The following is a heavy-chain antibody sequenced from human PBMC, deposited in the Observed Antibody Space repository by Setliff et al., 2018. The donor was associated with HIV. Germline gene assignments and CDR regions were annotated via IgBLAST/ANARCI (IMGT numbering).Heavy chain of an antibody. CDR3: ARAPELYSGSYDAFDI. CDR1: GGTFSSYA. V-gene: IGHV1-69*05. CDR2: IIPIFGTA. D-gene: IGHD1-26*01. Sequence: GASVKVSCKASGGTFSSYAISWVRQAPGQGLEWMGGIIPIFGTANYAQKFQGRVTITTDESTSTAYMELGSLRSEDTAVYYCARAPELYSGSYDAFDIWGQGTMVTV. J-gene: IGHJ3*02.